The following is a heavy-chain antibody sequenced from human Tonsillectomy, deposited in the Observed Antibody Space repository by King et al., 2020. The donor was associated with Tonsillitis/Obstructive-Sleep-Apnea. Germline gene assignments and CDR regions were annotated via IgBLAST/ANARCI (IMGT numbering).Heavy chain of an antibody. Sequence: VQLVESGGGLVQPGGSLRLSCAGSGFIFSSFWMNWVRQAPGKGLEWVANIKQDGIEKYYVDSVKGRFTISRDNAKNSLYLQMSSLRVEDTDVYYCEKGFSGTDLDYSYYYAMDVWGQGTTVTVSS. V-gene: IGHV3-7*03. CDR3: EKGFSGTDLDYSYYYAMDV. CDR2: IKQDGIEK. CDR1: GFIFSSFW. J-gene: IGHJ6*02. D-gene: IGHD5-12*01.